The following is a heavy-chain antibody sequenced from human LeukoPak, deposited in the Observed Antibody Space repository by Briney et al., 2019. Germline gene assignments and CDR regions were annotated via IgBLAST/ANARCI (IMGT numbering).Heavy chain of an antibody. Sequence: SQTLSLTCIVSGGSISRGSYYWNWIRQPAGKGLEWMGRIYNSGSTNYNPSLKSRVSISTDMSKNQVSLTLNSVTAADTAVYYCARQTFGVLYFDSWGQGTLVTVSS. V-gene: IGHV4-61*02. CDR2: IYNSGST. D-gene: IGHD3-10*01. CDR1: GGSISRGSYY. J-gene: IGHJ4*02. CDR3: ARQTFGVLYFDS.